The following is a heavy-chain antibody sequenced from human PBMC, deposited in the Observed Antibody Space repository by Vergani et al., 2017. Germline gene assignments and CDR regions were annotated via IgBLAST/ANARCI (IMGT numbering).Heavy chain of an antibody. Sequence: QVQLVQSGAEVKKPGSSVKVSCKASGGTFSSYAISWVRQAPGQGLEWMGGIIPIFNTPNYAQKFQGRVTITADESTSTAYMDLSSLRYEDTAVYYCARDLAATNYYYYYMDVWGKGTTVTVSS. V-gene: IGHV1-69*01. CDR1: GGTFSSYA. CDR3: ARDLAATNYYYYYMDV. CDR2: IIPIFNTP. J-gene: IGHJ6*03. D-gene: IGHD2-15*01.